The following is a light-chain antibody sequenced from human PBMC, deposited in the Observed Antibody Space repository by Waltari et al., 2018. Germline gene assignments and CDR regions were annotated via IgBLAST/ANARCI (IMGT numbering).Light chain of an antibody. CDR1: QGIRND. CDR3: LQDYNYPLS. J-gene: IGKJ2*01. V-gene: IGKV1-6*01. CDR2: AAS. Sequence: TCRASQGIRNDLGWYQQKPGKAPKPLIYAASSLQSGVRSRFSGSGSGTDFTLTISSLQPEDFAAYYCLQDYNYPLSFGQGTKLEIK.